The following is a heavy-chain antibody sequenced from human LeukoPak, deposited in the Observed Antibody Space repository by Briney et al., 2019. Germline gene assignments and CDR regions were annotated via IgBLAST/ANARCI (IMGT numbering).Heavy chain of an antibody. D-gene: IGHD6-19*01. Sequence: GASVKVSCKASGFTFTTYAFSWVRQAPGQGLEWMGWISAHNGNTNYAQKLQGRVTMTTDTSTNTAYMELRSLRLDDTAVYYCARHFSSGWPLEALDVWGQGTLVTVSS. J-gene: IGHJ3*01. CDR2: ISAHNGNT. CDR3: ARHFSSGWPLEALDV. V-gene: IGHV1-18*01. CDR1: GFTFTTYA.